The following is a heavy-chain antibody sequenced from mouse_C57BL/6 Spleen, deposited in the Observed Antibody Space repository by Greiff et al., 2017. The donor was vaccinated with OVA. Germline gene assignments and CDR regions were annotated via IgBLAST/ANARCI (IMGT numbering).Heavy chain of an antibody. D-gene: IGHD1-1*01. CDR1: GYAFSSSW. Sequence: VQLQQSGPELVKPGASVKISCKASGYAFSSSWMNWVQQRPGKGLEWLGRIYPGDGDTNYNGKFKGKATLTSDKSSSTAYMQLSSLTSEDSAVYFCARSDYYGSSYWFAYWGQGTLVTVSA. CDR3: ARSDYYGSSYWFAY. CDR2: IYPGDGDT. V-gene: IGHV1-82*01. J-gene: IGHJ3*01.